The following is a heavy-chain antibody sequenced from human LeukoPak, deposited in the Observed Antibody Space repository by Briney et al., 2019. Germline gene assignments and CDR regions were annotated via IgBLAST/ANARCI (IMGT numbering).Heavy chain of an antibody. J-gene: IGHJ4*02. V-gene: IGHV3-23*01. Sequence: RVPCAATGFTSRNSAQSWENQAPGKGLEWVSDISGSGGSTYYADSAKGRFTISRDNSKNTLYLQMNSLRVEDTAVYYCARDSSSWYYWGQGTLVTVSS. CDR1: GFTSRNSA. D-gene: IGHD6-13*01. CDR3: ARDSSSWYY. CDR2: ISGSGGST.